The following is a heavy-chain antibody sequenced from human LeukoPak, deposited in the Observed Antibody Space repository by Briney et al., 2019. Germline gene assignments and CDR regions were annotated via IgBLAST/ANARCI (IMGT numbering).Heavy chain of an antibody. J-gene: IGHJ4*02. V-gene: IGHV4-34*01. CDR2: INHSGST. D-gene: IGHD3-22*01. CDR3: ARVYIPTHYYDSSGYYYNDY. CDR1: GGSFSGYY. Sequence: SETLSLTCAVYGGSFSGYYWSWIRQPPGKGLEWIGEINHSGSTNYNPSLKSRVTISVDTSKNQFSLKLSSVTAADTAVYYCARVYIPTHYYDSSGYYYNDYWGQGTLVTVSS.